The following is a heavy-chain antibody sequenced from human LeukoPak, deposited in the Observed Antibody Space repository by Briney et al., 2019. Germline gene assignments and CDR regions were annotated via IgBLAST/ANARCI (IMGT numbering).Heavy chain of an antibody. V-gene: IGHV3-20*04. CDR2: INWNGGST. J-gene: IGHJ6*03. CDR1: GFTFDDYG. CDR3: ARGMGYCSSTSCADIRYYYYYYMDV. D-gene: IGHD2-2*01. Sequence: GGSLRLSCAASGFTFDDYGMSWVRQAPGKGLEWVSGINWNGGSTGYADSVKGRFTISRDNAKNSLYLQMNSLRAEDTALYYCARGMGYCSSTSCADIRYYYYYYMDVWGKGTTVTVSS.